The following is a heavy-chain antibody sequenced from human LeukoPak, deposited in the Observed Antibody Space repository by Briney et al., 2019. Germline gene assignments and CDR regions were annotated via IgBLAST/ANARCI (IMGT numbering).Heavy chain of an antibody. Sequence: SQTLSLTCAISGDSVSSNSAAWSWIRQSPSRGLEWLGRTYYRSKWYNDYAVSVKSRITINADTSRNQFSLQLTSVIPEDTAVYYCARETAAAAYWYFDLWGRGALGTVSS. CDR1: GDSVSSNSAA. J-gene: IGHJ2*01. CDR2: TYYRSKWYN. V-gene: IGHV6-1*01. CDR3: ARETAAAAYWYFDL. D-gene: IGHD6-13*01.